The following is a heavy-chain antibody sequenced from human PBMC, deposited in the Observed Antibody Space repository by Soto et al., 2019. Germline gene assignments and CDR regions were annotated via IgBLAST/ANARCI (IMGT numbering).Heavy chain of an antibody. V-gene: IGHV4-30-4*01. CDR1: GGSISSGDYY. J-gene: IGHJ4*02. Sequence: SETLSLTCTVSGGSISSGDYYWSWIRQPPGKGLEWIGYIYYSGSTYYNPSLKSRVTISVDTSKNQFSLKLSSVTAADTAVYYCAREKLSDYVWGSYFDYWGQGTLVTVSS. D-gene: IGHD3-16*01. CDR2: IYYSGST. CDR3: AREKLSDYVWGSYFDY.